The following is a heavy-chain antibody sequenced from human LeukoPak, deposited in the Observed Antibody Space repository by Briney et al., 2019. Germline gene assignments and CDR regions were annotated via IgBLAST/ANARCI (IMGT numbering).Heavy chain of an antibody. CDR1: GDSISSVNYY. D-gene: IGHD1-1*01. CDR3: TRRMATTGRYYFDY. V-gene: IGHV4-30-4*01. Sequence: PSETLSLTCTVSGDSISSVNYYWSWIRQPPGKGLEWIGYISYSGTTYYNASLKSRLTISRDTPKNQFSLKLSSVTAADTAMYYCTRRMATTGRYYFDYWGQGTLVTVSS. J-gene: IGHJ4*02. CDR2: ISYSGTT.